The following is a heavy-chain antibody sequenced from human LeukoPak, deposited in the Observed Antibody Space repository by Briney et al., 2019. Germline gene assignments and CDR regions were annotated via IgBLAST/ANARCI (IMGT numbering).Heavy chain of an antibody. Sequence: SETLSLTFAVYGGSFSGYYWSWIRQPPGKGLEWIGEINHSGSTNYNPSLKSRVTISVDTSKNQFSLKLSSVTAADTAVYYCARWTVSWYLWAFDIWGQGTMVTVSS. CDR2: INHSGST. V-gene: IGHV4-34*01. CDR3: ARWTVSWYLWAFDI. J-gene: IGHJ3*02. CDR1: GGSFSGYY. D-gene: IGHD6-13*01.